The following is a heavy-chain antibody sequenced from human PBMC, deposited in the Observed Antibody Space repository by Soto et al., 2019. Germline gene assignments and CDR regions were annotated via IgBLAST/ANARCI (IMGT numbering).Heavy chain of an antibody. CDR3: TPLALKYSSGWYESSD. CDR1: GFTFSNVW. D-gene: IGHD6-19*01. J-gene: IGHJ4*02. V-gene: IGHV3-15*07. CDR2: IKSKTDGGTT. Sequence: EVQLVESGGGLVKPGGSLRLCCAASGFTFSNVWMNWVRQAPGKGLEWVGRIKSKTDGGTTDYAAPVKGRFTISRDDSKNTLYLQMNSLKTEDTAVYYCTPLALKYSSGWYESSDRGQGTLVNVSS.